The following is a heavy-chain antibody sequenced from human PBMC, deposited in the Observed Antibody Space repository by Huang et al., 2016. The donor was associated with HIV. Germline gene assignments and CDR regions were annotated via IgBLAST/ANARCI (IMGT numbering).Heavy chain of an antibody. CDR2: ISVYNGNT. J-gene: IGHJ6*03. Sequence: QVQLVQSGAGVKKPGASVKVSCKASGYTFSSFGISWVRQAPGQGLEWVGWISVYNGNTKFAQKFQGRLTMTTDTSTSTAYMELRSLRSDDTAVYYCARGGGIQLWLLGYYYMDVWGNGTTVTVSS. CDR1: GYTFSSFG. D-gene: IGHD5-18*01. CDR3: ARGGGIQLWLLGYYYMDV. V-gene: IGHV1-18*01.